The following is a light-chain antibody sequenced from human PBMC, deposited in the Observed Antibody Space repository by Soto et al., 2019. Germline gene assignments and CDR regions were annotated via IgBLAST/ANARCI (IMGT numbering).Light chain of an antibody. CDR1: QSLNDW. CDR2: KVS. CDR3: QQYNGYSWA. V-gene: IGKV1-5*03. J-gene: IGKJ1*01. Sequence: DIQMTQSPSTLSASVGDRVTITCRASQSLNDWLAWFQQKQGKAPNLLIYKVSNLESGVPSRFSGSGSGTEFTLPISSLQPDDFATYYCQQYNGYSWAFGQGTKVEIK.